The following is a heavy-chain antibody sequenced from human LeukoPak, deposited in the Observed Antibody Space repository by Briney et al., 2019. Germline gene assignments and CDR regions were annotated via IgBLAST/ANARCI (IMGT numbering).Heavy chain of an antibody. CDR2: IYYSGST. CDR1: GGSVTSVGYY. CDR3: ARREFGRWFDP. Sequence: SETLSLTCTVSGGSVTSVGYYGNWIRKPPGKGLGWIGSIYYSGSTYYNPSLKSRVTMSVDTSKNQFSLKLTSVTAADTAVYYCARREFGRWFDPWGQGTLVTVSS. V-gene: IGHV4-39*01. D-gene: IGHD2/OR15-2a*01. J-gene: IGHJ5*02.